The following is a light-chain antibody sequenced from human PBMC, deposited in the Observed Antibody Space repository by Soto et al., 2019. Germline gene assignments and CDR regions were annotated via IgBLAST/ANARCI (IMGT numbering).Light chain of an antibody. J-gene: IGLJ2*01. CDR2: EVS. CDR3: SSFAGSPVV. V-gene: IGLV2-14*01. Sequence: QSVLTQPASVSGSPGQSITISCTGTSSDVGGYKYVSWYQQHPGKAPKLMIYEVSNRPSGVSNRFSGSRSGNTASLTVSGLQAEDEADYYCSSFAGSPVVFGGGTKLTVL. CDR1: SSDVGGYKY.